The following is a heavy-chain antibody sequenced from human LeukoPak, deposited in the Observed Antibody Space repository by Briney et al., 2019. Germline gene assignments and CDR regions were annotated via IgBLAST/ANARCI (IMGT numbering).Heavy chain of an antibody. CDR2: ISAYNGNT. CDR1: GYTFTSYG. CDR3: ARAEVDTAMVHFDY. Sequence: ASVKVSCKASGYTFTSYGISWVRQAPGQGLEWMGWISAYNGNTNYAQKLQGRVTMTTDTSTGTAYMELRSLRSDDTAVYYCARAEVDTAMVHFDYWGQGTLVTVSS. D-gene: IGHD5-18*01. V-gene: IGHV1-18*01. J-gene: IGHJ4*02.